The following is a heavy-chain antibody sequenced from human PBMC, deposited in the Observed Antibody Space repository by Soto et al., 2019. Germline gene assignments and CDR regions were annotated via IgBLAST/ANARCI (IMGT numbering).Heavy chain of an antibody. CDR3: ARDYADYVLGYFDY. J-gene: IGHJ4*02. CDR1: GFTVYSNY. CDR2: IYSGGST. D-gene: IGHD4-17*01. Sequence: EVQLVESGGGLIQPGGSLRLSCAASGFTVYSNYMSRVRQAPGKGLEWVSVIYSGGSTYYADSVKGRFTISRDNSKNTLYLQMNSLRAEDTAVYYCARDYADYVLGYFDYWGQGTLVTVSS. V-gene: IGHV3-53*01.